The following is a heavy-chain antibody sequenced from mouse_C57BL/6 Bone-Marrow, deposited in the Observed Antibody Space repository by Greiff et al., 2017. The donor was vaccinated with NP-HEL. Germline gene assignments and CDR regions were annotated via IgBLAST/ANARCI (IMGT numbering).Heavy chain of an antibody. Sequence: QVQLQQSGAELARPGASVKLSCKASGYTFTSYGISWVKQRTGQGLEWIGEIYPRSGNTYYNEKFKGKATLPADKSSSTAYMELRSLTSEDSAVYFCARSYYYGSSYGFAYWGQGTLVTVSA. CDR3: ARSYYYGSSYGFAY. CDR2: IYPRSGNT. D-gene: IGHD1-1*01. J-gene: IGHJ3*01. V-gene: IGHV1-81*01. CDR1: GYTFTSYG.